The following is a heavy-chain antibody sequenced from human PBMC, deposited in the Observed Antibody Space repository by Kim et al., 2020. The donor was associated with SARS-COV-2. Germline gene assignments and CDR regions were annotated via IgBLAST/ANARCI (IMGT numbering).Heavy chain of an antibody. CDR1: GFSLTSNGVG. CDR2: IFWDDNK. CDR3: VHRTMRGTTFDC. D-gene: IGHD1-7*01. Sequence: SGPTLVKPTQTLTLTCTFSGFSLTSNGVGVGWIRQPPGKALEWLALIFWDDNKRYSSSLKSRLTITKDTTRYQVVLTMTNMDPVDTATYLCVHRTMRGTTFDCLGPRTLVTVSS. V-gene: IGHV2-5*02. J-gene: IGHJ4*02.